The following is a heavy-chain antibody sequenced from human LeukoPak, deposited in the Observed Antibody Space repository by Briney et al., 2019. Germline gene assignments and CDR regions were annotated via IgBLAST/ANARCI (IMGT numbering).Heavy chain of an antibody. V-gene: IGHV3-23*01. D-gene: IGHD2-2*01. CDR2: ISDSGGST. Sequence: GGSLRLSCAASGFTFSSYAMSWVRQAQGQGLEGVSVISDSGGSTYYADSVKGRFTISRDNSKNTLYLQMNSLRAEDTAVYYCAKSRCSSTTCPAGFYWGQGTLVTVSS. J-gene: IGHJ4*02. CDR3: AKSRCSSTTCPAGFY. CDR1: GFTFSSYA.